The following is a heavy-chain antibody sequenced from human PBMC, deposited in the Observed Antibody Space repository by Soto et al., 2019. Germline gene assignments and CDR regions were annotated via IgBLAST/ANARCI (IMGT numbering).Heavy chain of an antibody. CDR2: IWYDGSNK. D-gene: IGHD3-3*01. Sequence: QMHLVESGGGVVQPGRSLTLSCVASGFTFTSYGIHWVRQAPGKGLEWVAVIWYDGSNKYYGDSVKGRFSISRDNSKNTVYLQMNRLRAEDTAVYYCARDRRFLEWLDYWGQGTRVSVSS. V-gene: IGHV3-33*01. CDR3: ARDRRFLEWLDY. CDR1: GFTFTSYG. J-gene: IGHJ4*02.